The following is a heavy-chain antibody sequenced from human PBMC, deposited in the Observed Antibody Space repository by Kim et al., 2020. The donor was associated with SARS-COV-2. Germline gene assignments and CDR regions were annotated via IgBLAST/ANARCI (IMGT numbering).Heavy chain of an antibody. CDR1: GGSISSYY. CDR2: IYYSGST. Sequence: SETLSLTCTVSGGSISSYYWSWIRQPPGKGLEWIGYIYYSGSTNYNPSLKSRVTISVDTSKNQFSLKLSSVTAADTAVYYCARDSGSYRPNWYFDLWGRGTLVTVSS. D-gene: IGHD1-26*01. CDR3: ARDSGSYRPNWYFDL. J-gene: IGHJ2*01. V-gene: IGHV4-59*01.